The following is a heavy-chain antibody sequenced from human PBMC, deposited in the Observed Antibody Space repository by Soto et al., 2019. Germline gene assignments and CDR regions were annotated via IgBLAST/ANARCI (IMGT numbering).Heavy chain of an antibody. CDR1: GGSISTYY. V-gene: IGHV4-4*07. CDR3: ARGGHAFWSGPFDY. D-gene: IGHD3-3*01. CDR2: IDTSGST. J-gene: IGHJ4*02. Sequence: SETLSLTCTVSGGSISTYYCNWIRQPAGKGLEWIGRIDTSGSTNYNPSLKSRVTMSVDTSENQFSLKLSSVTAADTAVYYCARGGHAFWSGPFDYWGQGSLLTVS.